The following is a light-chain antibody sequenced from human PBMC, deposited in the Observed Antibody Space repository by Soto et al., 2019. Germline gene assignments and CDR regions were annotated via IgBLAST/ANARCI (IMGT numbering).Light chain of an antibody. CDR3: TSWTTSTTMI. Sequence: QSALTQPASVSGSPGQSITISCTGTSSDIGAYNFVSWYQQHPGKAPKLMLYDVNIRPSGVSNRFSGSKSGNTASLTISGLQAEDEAEYYCTSWTTSTTMIFDGGTKRTV. J-gene: IGLJ2*01. CDR2: DVN. CDR1: SSDIGAYNF. V-gene: IGLV2-14*03.